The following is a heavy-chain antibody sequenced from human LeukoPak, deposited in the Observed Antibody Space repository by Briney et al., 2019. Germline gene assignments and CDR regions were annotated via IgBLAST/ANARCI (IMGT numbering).Heavy chain of an antibody. J-gene: IGHJ5*02. CDR1: GGSFSGYY. D-gene: IGHD6-19*01. Sequence: PSETLSLTCAVYGGSFSGYYWSWIRQPPGKGLEWIGEINHSGSTNYNPSLKSRVTISVDTSKNQFSLKLSSVTAADTAVYYCARHGRGGWYFGGWFDPWGQGTLVTVST. CDR2: INHSGST. V-gene: IGHV4-34*01. CDR3: ARHGRGGWYFGGWFDP.